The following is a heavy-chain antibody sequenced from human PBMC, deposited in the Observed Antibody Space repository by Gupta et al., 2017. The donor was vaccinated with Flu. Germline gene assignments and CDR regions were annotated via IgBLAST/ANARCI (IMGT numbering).Heavy chain of an antibody. CDR1: GSPFCDYY. CDR3: ARGSVVAANFDF. Sequence: QVQLVESGGGLVQSGGSVRLSCAAAGSPFCDYYLIWIRQAPGKGLEWVSYMGVSSHYTKYEDSVKGRFTISRDNAKNSLCLEMNSLRVEDKATYYGARGSVVAANFDFWGQGVLVTVSS. V-gene: IGHV3-11*05. CDR2: MGVSSHYT. D-gene: IGHD2-15*01. J-gene: IGHJ4*02.